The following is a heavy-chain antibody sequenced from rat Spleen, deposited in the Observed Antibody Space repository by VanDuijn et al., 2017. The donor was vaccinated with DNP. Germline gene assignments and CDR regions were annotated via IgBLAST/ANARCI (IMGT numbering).Heavy chain of an antibody. J-gene: IGHJ2*01. V-gene: IGHV5-31*01. CDR1: GFIFSNYW. D-gene: IGHD3-8*01. CDR3: AREYPWAHYFDY. Sequence: EVQLVESGGGPVQPGRSLKLSCVASGFIFSNYWMTWIRQAPGKGLEWVATITHIDGNTYYPDSVKGRFTISRDDAKSTLYLQMNSLRSEDTATYYCAREYPWAHYFDYWGQGVMVTVSS. CDR2: ITHIDGNT.